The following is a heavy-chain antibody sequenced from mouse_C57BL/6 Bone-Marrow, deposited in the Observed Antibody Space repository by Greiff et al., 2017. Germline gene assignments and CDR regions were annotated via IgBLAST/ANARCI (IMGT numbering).Heavy chain of an antibody. D-gene: IGHD1-1*01. CDR2: IYPGGGYT. J-gene: IGHJ4*01. CDR3: ARGDYYGSSSYYAMDY. V-gene: IGHV1-63*01. CDR1: GYTFTNYW. Sequence: QVQLQQSGAELVRPGTSVKMSCKASGYTFTNYWIGWAKQRPGHGLEWIGDIYPGGGYTNYNEKFKGKATLTADKSSSTAYMQFSSLTSEDSAIYYCARGDYYGSSSYYAMDYWGQGTSVTVSS.